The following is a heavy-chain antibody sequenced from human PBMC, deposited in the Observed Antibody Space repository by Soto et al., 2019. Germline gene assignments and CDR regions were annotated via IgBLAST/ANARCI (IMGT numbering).Heavy chain of an antibody. J-gene: IGHJ3*02. Sequence: QVQLQESGPGLAKPSQTVSLTCTVSGASLNSDEYYWAWLRQVPGKDLEWIGHIFNTGTIFSTTSLRSRVRMSIDTSANDFSLHLESVTAADTAVYYCARGLGSDDNGHFPATFDIWGHGTSVTVSA. CDR2: IFNTGTI. CDR3: ARGLGSDDNGHFPATFDI. V-gene: IGHV4-31*02. D-gene: IGHD2-8*01. CDR1: GASLNSDEYY.